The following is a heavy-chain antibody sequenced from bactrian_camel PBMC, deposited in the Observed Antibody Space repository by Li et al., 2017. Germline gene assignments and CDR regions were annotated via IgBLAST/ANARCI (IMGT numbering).Heavy chain of an antibody. J-gene: IGHJ4*01. Sequence: QVQLVESGGGSVQAGGSLRVSCLVSGLAYTMSEYRFGWFRQAPGKEREGVAAFGRDGSTSYADSVKGRFTVSRDNANNTVNLMMNSLKPEDTAMYYCAANFGPYCSGPYLARRANFLGQGTQVTVS. CDR1: GLAYTMSEYR. V-gene: IGHV3S63*01. D-gene: IGHD2*01. CDR2: FGRDGST.